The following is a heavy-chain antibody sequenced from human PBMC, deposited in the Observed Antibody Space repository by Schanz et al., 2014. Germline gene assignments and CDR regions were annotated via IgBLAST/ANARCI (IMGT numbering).Heavy chain of an antibody. CDR2: ISWNSASI. V-gene: IGHV3-9*01. D-gene: IGHD3-10*01. Sequence: VRLVESGGGVVQPGRSLRLSCAASGFTFDEFAMHWVRQSPGKGLEWVSGISWNSASIGYADSVRGRFTISRDSAKNSLYLQMNSLRPEDTALYYCAKGSRSGSKVMDVWGKGTTVTVSS. J-gene: IGHJ6*03. CDR3: AKGSRSGSKVMDV. CDR1: GFTFDEFA.